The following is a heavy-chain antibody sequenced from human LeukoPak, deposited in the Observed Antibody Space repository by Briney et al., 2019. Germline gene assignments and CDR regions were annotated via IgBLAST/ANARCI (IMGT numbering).Heavy chain of an antibody. CDR2: INPNSGGT. J-gene: IGHJ4*02. D-gene: IGHD3-9*01. CDR3: ARDLPLTGLYDY. CDR1: GYTFTGYY. Sequence: ASAKVSCKASGYTFTGYYMRWVRQAPGQGLEWMGWINPNSGGTNYAQKFQGRVTMTRDTSISTAYMELSRLRSDDTAVYYCARDLPLTGLYDYWGQGTLVTVSS. V-gene: IGHV1-2*02.